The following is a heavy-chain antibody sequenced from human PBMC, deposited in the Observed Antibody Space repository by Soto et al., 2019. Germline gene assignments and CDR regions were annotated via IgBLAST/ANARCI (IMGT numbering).Heavy chain of an antibody. D-gene: IGHD2-15*01. J-gene: IGHJ4*02. V-gene: IGHV3-23*01. CDR3: AKGANIVVVVAVDY. CDR2: ISGSGGST. CDR1: GFTFSNAW. Sequence: PGGSLRLSCAASGFTFSNAWINWVRQAPGKGLGWVSAISGSGGSTYYADSVKGRFTISRDNSKNTLYLQMNSLRAEDTAVYYCAKGANIVVVVAVDYWGQGTLVTVSS.